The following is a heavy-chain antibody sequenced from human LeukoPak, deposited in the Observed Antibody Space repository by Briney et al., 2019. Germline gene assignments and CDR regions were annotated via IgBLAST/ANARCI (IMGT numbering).Heavy chain of an antibody. V-gene: IGHV1-69*01. CDR3: ARVGLPYYYDSSGYPGPYYYYYMDV. Sequence: SVKVSCKASGGTFSSYAISWVRQAPGQGLEWMGGIIPIFGTANYAQKFQGRVTITADESTSTAYMELSSLRSEDTAVYYCARVGLPYYYDSSGYPGPYYYYYMDVWGKGTTVSVSS. CDR2: IIPIFGTA. J-gene: IGHJ6*03. D-gene: IGHD3-22*01. CDR1: GGTFSSYA.